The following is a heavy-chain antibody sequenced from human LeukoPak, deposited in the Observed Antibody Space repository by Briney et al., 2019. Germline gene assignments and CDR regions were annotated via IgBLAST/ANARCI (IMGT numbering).Heavy chain of an antibody. CDR3: ARTTEGYAGGPGYSYYYYMDV. J-gene: IGHJ6*03. CDR2: IYTSGST. V-gene: IGHV4-61*02. CDR1: GGSISSGTYY. Sequence: SETLSLTCTVSGGSISSGTYYWSWIRQPAGKGLEWIGRIYTSGSTNYNPSLKSRVTISVDTSKSQVSLKLRSVTAADTAVYYCARTTEGYAGGPGYSYYYYMDVWGKGTTVTISS. D-gene: IGHD5-12*01.